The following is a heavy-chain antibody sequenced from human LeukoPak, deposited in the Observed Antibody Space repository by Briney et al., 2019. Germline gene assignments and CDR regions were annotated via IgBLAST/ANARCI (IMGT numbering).Heavy chain of an antibody. CDR3: ARTNYDFWSGYGTWFDP. D-gene: IGHD3-3*01. J-gene: IGHJ5*02. V-gene: IGHV4-34*01. CDR1: GGSFSGYY. CDR2: INHSGST. Sequence: SETLSLTCAVYGGSFSGYYWSWIRQPPGKGLEWIGEINHSGSTNYNPSLKSRVTISVDTSKNQFSLKLSSVTAADTAVYYCARTNYDFWSGYGTWFDPWGQGTLVTVSS.